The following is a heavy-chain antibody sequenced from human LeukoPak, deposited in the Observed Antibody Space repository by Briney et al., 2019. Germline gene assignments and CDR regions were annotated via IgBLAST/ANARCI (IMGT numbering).Heavy chain of an antibody. CDR2: LHFSGST. V-gene: IGHV4-39*07. D-gene: IGHD6-13*01. J-gene: IGHJ4*02. CDR1: GDSIRSNDYY. CDR3: ARLDGYSSSWVDH. Sequence: PSETLSLTCTVSGDSIRSNDYYWGWIRQTPGKGLEWIATLHFSGSTYYRLSLKSRVTISGDMSKKQFSLKLSSVTAADTAVYYCARLDGYSSSWVDHWGKGALVTVSS.